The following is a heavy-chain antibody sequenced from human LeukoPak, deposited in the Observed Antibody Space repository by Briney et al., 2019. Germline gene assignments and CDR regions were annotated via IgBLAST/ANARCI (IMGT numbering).Heavy chain of an antibody. Sequence: PSQTLSLTCTVSGGSISSGGYYWSWIRQHPGKGLEWIGCIYYSGSTYYNPSLKSRVTISVDTSKNQFSLKLTSVTAADTAVYYCAKFSSSSGYYQSFDYWGQGTLVTVSS. J-gene: IGHJ4*02. D-gene: IGHD3-22*01. V-gene: IGHV4-31*03. CDR3: AKFSSSSGYYQSFDY. CDR2: IYYSGST. CDR1: GGSISSGGYY.